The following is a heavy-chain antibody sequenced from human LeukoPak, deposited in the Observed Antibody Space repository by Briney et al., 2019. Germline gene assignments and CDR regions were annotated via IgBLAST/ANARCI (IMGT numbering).Heavy chain of an antibody. Sequence: SVNVSCKASGGTFSSYAISWVRQAPGQGLDGMGWIIPIFGTASYAQKFQGRVTITTDESTSTAYMELSSLRSDDTAVYYCARDYCSSTSCLNWFDHWGQGTLVTVSS. CDR2: IIPIFGTA. CDR3: ARDYCSSTSCLNWFDH. V-gene: IGHV1-69*05. CDR1: GGTFSSYA. D-gene: IGHD2-2*01. J-gene: IGHJ5*02.